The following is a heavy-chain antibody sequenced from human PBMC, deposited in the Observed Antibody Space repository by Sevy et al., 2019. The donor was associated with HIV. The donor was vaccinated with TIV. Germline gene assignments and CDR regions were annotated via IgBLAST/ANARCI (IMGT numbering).Heavy chain of an antibody. Sequence: GGSLRLSCAASGFNFRTYSMNWVRQAPGKGLEWLSSISDDSRYIYYSDSVKGRFTISRANAKNILFLQMNNLRVEDTAIYYCARDFTIFGVVSGIDYWGQGNLVTVSS. CDR3: ARDFTIFGVVSGIDY. J-gene: IGHJ4*02. V-gene: IGHV3-21*04. CDR2: ISDDSRYI. D-gene: IGHD3-3*01. CDR1: GFNFRTYS.